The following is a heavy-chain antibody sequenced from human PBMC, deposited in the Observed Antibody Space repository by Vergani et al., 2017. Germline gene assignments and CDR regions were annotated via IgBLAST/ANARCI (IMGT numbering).Heavy chain of an antibody. D-gene: IGHD4-17*01. CDR3: AKDRGDYLDAFDI. J-gene: IGHJ3*02. CDR1: GFTFSSYG. Sequence: QVQLVESGGGVVQPGRSLRLSCAASGFTFSSYGMHWVRQAPGKGLEWVAVISYDGSNKYYADSVKGRFTISRDNSKNTLYLQMNSLRAEDTAVYYCAKDRGDYLDAFDIWGQGTMVTVSS. CDR2: ISYDGSNK. V-gene: IGHV3-30*18.